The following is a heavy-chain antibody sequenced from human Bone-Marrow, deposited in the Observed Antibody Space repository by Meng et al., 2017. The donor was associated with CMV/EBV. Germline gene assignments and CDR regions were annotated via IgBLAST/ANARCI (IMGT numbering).Heavy chain of an antibody. Sequence: TVRSNYMSWVRQAPGKGLEWVSVIYSGGSTYYADSVKGRFTISRDNSKNTLYLQMNSLRAEDTAVYYCARVSPRRITIFGVVLGWFDPWGQGTLVTVSS. V-gene: IGHV3-53*01. D-gene: IGHD3-3*01. CDR1: TVRSNY. CDR3: ARVSPRRITIFGVVLGWFDP. J-gene: IGHJ5*02. CDR2: IYSGGST.